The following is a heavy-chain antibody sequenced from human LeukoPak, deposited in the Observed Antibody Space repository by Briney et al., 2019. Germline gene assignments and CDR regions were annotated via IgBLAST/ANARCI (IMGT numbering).Heavy chain of an antibody. CDR3: ATGIRFYYYYYMDV. V-gene: IGHV1-24*01. J-gene: IGHJ6*03. CDR1: GYTLTELS. D-gene: IGHD3-10*01. Sequence: ASVKVSCKVSGYTLTELSMHWVRQAPGKGLEWMGGFDPEDGETIYAQKFQGRVTMTEDTSTDTAYMELSSLRSEDTAVYYCATGIRFYYYYYMDVWGKGTTVTVSS. CDR2: FDPEDGET.